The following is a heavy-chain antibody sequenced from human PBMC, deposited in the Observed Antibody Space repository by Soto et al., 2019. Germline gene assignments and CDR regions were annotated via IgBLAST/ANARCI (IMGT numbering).Heavy chain of an antibody. V-gene: IGHV1-3*01. CDR1: GYTFTSYA. J-gene: IGHJ4*02. CDR3: ARDSFFVVAATASFSVY. D-gene: IGHD2-15*01. CDR2: INAGNGNT. Sequence: ASVKVSCKASGYTFTSYAMHWVRQAPGQRFEWMGWINAGNGNTKYSQKFQGRVTITRDTSASTAYMELSSLRSEDTAAYYCARDSFFVVAATASFSVYWGQGTLVTGSS.